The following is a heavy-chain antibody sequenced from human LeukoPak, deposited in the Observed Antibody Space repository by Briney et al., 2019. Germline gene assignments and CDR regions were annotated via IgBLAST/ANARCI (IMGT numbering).Heavy chain of an antibody. D-gene: IGHD3-22*01. J-gene: IGHJ4*02. CDR2: INAGNGNT. CDR3: AITSSGYYYTLSY. V-gene: IGHV1-3*01. CDR1: GYTFTSYA. Sequence: ASVKVSCKASGYTFTSYAMHWVRQAPGQRREWMGWINAGNGNTKYSQKFQGRVTITRDTSASTAYMELSSLRSEDTAVYYCAITSSGYYYTLSYWGQGTLVTVSS.